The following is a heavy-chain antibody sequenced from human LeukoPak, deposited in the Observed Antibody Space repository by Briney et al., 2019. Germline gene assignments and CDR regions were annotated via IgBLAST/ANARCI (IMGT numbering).Heavy chain of an antibody. D-gene: IGHD3-3*01. CDR3: ARHGIPYYDFPWPNWFDP. CDR2: IYYSGST. CDR1: GGSISSYY. Sequence: NPSETLSLTCTVSGGSISSYYWSWIRQPPGKGLEWIGYIYYSGSTNYNPSLKSRVTISVDTSKNQFSLKLSSVTAADTAVYYCARHGIPYYDFPWPNWFDPWGQGTLVTVSS. V-gene: IGHV4-59*08. J-gene: IGHJ5*02.